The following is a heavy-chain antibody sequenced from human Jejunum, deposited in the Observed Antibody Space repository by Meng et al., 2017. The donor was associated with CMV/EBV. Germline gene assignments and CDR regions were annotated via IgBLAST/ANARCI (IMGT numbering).Heavy chain of an antibody. J-gene: IGHJ4*02. CDR3: ARDSAIAAGTYFDY. Sequence: ASGFTFFDYYMHWLSQAPGQGLEWMGWIRLDNGATNYAQRFQGRVTLTRDTSITTAYMGLSWLTSDDTAVYFCARDSAIAAGTYFDYWGQGSLVTVSS. V-gene: IGHV1-2*02. CDR2: IRLDNGAT. CDR1: GFTFFDYY. D-gene: IGHD6-13*01.